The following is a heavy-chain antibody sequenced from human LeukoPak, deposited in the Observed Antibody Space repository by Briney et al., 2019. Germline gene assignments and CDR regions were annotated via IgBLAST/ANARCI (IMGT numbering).Heavy chain of an antibody. V-gene: IGHV4-39*01. CDR2: IYYSGST. Sequence: SETLSLTCTVPGGSISSSSYYWGWIRQPPGKGLEWIGSIYYSGSTYYNPSLKSRVTISVDTSKNQFSLKLSSVTAADTAVYYCARRRVTRPFAFDIWGQGTMVTVSS. CDR3: ARRRVTRPFAFDI. J-gene: IGHJ3*02. CDR1: GGSISSSSYY. D-gene: IGHD4-23*01.